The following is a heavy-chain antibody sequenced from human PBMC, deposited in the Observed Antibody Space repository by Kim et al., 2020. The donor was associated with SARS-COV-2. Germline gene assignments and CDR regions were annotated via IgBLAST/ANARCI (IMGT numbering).Heavy chain of an antibody. CDR3: ARDPKSYYYGSGSYSYYFDY. CDR2: INPSGGST. CDR1: GYTFTSYY. D-gene: IGHD3-10*01. Sequence: ASVKVSCKASGYTFTSYYMHWVRQAPGQGLEWMGIINPSGGSTSYAQKFQSRVTMTRDTSTSTVYMELSSLRSEDTAVYYCARDPKSYYYGSGSYSYYFDYWGQGTLVTVSS. V-gene: IGHV1-46*01. J-gene: IGHJ4*02.